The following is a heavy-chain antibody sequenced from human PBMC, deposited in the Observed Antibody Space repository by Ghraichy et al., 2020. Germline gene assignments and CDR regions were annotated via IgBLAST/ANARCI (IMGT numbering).Heavy chain of an antibody. Sequence: GGSLRLSCAASGFTFSSYSMNWVRQAPGKGLEWVSYISSSSSTIYYAESVKGRFTISRDNAKNSLYLQMNSLRDEDTAVYNCARALQLGRSYYYYYGMDVWGQGTTVTVSS. CDR2: ISSSSSTI. V-gene: IGHV3-48*02. J-gene: IGHJ6*02. CDR1: GFTFSSYS. D-gene: IGHD1-26*01. CDR3: ARALQLGRSYYYYYGMDV.